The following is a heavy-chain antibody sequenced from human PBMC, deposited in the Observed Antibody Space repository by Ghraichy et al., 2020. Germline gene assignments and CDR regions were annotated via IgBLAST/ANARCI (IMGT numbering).Heavy chain of an antibody. CDR3: IKESSPGGLDH. J-gene: IGHJ4*02. D-gene: IGHD2-2*01. CDR1: GFTFVDYA. CDR2: IYWNSDRI. Sequence: GGSLRLSCAVSGFTFVDYAMHWIRQAPGERLEWVSGIYWNSDRIDYADSVRGRFTISRDNAKNSLYLQMNSLRDEDTALYYCIKESSPGGLDHWGQGTLVTVSS. V-gene: IGHV3-9*01.